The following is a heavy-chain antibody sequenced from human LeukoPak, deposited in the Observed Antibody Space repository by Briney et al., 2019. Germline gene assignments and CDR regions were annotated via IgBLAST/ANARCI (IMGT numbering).Heavy chain of an antibody. CDR3: ARDGSVNGGLLDN. D-gene: IGHD2-15*01. CDR2: HYHTGRI. V-gene: IGHV4-39*07. Sequence: ESLSLKCSVSGVSLSGTSYGWGWLRQPPGKGPEWIGSHYHTGRIYNNPSLNSRVTISVDTSKNQFSLKLSSVTDADTAVYYCARDGSVNGGLLDNWGGGTLVTASS. CDR1: GVSLSGTSYG. J-gene: IGHJ4*02.